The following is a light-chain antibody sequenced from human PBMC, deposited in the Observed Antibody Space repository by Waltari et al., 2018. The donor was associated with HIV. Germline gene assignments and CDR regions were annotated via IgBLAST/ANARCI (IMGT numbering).Light chain of an antibody. CDR1: NIGSKR. J-gene: IGLJ2*01. V-gene: IGLV3-21*02. CDR3: QVWDSSSDHVV. Sequence: SYVLTQPPSVSVAPGQSARITCGGNNIGSKRVHWYQQKPGRAPLLVVYNDSDWPSGIPERFSGSNSGNTATLTISRVEVGDEADYYCQVWDSSSDHVVFGGGTKLTVL. CDR2: NDS.